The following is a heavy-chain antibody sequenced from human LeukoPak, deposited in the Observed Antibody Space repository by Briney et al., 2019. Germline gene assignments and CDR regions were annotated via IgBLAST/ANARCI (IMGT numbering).Heavy chain of an antibody. D-gene: IGHD2-2*01. J-gene: IGHJ1*01. CDR2: IYYSGST. CDR3: ARGYCSSTICFQYFHH. V-gene: IGHV4-59*01. Sequence: SWVRQAPGKGLEWIGYIYYSGSTNSNPSLKSRDAISVDTSKNQFSLKLDSVTAADTAVYYCARGYCSSTICFQYFHHWGQGTLVTVSS.